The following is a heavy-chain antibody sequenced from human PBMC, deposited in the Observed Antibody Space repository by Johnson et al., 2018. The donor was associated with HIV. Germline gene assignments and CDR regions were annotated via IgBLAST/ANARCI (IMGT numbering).Heavy chain of an antibody. CDR3: ARSKDCSVGTCPDAFDI. CDR2: MSYDGINK. CDR1: GFTFSSYG. J-gene: IGHJ3*02. D-gene: IGHD2-15*01. Sequence: QVQLVESGGGLVQPGGSLRLSCAASGFTFSSYGMHWVRQAPGKGLEWVAVMSYDGINKYYADSVKGRFTTSRDNAKNSLYLQMNSLRAEDTAVYYCARSKDCSVGTCPDAFDIWGQGTLVMVSS. V-gene: IGHV3-30*19.